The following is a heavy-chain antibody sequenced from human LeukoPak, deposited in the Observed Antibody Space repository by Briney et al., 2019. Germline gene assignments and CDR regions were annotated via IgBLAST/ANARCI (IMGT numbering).Heavy chain of an antibody. CDR2: ITRGSIYT. Sequence: GGSLRLSCAASGFTFSNYNMNWVRQTPGKRLEWVSSITRGSIYTFYADSVKGRFTISRDNAKNSLSLQMNSLRAEDTAVYYCARDPYNGSYGDDYYYYMDVWGKGTTVTISS. CDR3: ARDPYNGSYGDDYYYYMDV. V-gene: IGHV3-21*01. D-gene: IGHD1-26*01. CDR1: GFTFSNYN. J-gene: IGHJ6*03.